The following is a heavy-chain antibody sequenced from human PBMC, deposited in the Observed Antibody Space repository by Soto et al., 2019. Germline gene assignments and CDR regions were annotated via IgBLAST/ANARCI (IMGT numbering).Heavy chain of an antibody. J-gene: IGHJ3*01. Sequence: QVQLVQSGGEVKKPGASVKVSCKTSAFTSSGISWVRRAPGQGLEWMGWISTHNGNTIYAQKFQGRVIMTRDTSTTTVYMELRSLRYDDTAVYICAREGILGPFDGYDLWGQGTMVTVTS. V-gene: IGHV1-18*01. CDR2: ISTHNGNT. CDR1: AFTSSG. CDR3: AREGILGPFDGYDL. D-gene: IGHD3-3*01.